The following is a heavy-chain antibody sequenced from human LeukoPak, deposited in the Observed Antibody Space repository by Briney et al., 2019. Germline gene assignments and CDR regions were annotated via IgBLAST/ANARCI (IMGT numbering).Heavy chain of an antibody. V-gene: IGHV4-39*01. CDR1: GVSISSSNSY. CDR3: ARQTGSGLFILP. J-gene: IGHJ4*02. CDR2: IYYSGNT. D-gene: IGHD3/OR15-3a*01. Sequence: SETLSLTCTVSGVSISSSNSYWGWMRQPPGKGLEWIGSIYYSGNTYYNASLKSQVSISIDTSKNQFSLRLTSVTAADTAVYYCARQTGSGLFILPGGQGTLVTVSS.